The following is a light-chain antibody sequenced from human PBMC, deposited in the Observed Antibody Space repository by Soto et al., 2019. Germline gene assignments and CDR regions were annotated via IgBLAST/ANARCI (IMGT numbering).Light chain of an antibody. CDR3: QHYNKWPPT. Sequence: EIVLTQSPATLSLSPGERATLSFRASQSVSFNLGWYQQKPGQAPRLLIYGASTRASGIPARFSGGGSGTEFTLTISSLQSEDFAVYYCQHYNKWPPTFGQGTKVDIK. CDR1: QSVSFN. J-gene: IGKJ1*01. V-gene: IGKV3-15*01. CDR2: GAS.